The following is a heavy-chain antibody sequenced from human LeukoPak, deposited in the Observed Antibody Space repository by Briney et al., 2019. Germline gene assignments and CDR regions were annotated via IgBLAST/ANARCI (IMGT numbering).Heavy chain of an antibody. V-gene: IGHV1-46*01. D-gene: IGHD3-22*01. CDR3: AREGIIHDYDSSGQDY. Sequence: ASVKVSCKASGYTFTSHQMHWVRQAPGQGLEWMGIINPNGGSAYYAQKFQGRVTISRDISTRTVYMELSSLRSEDTAVYYCAREGIIHDYDSSGQDYWGQGTLVTVSS. J-gene: IGHJ4*02. CDR2: INPNGGSA. CDR1: GYTFTSHQ.